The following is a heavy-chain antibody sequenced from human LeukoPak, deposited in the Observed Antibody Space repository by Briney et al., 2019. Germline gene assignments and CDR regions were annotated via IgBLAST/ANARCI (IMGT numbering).Heavy chain of an antibody. CDR2: INTYDRST. Sequence: GGSLRLSCAASGFTFSDSWMHWSRQAPGKGLEWVSRINTYDRSTTYADSVKGRFTISSDNAKNTLYLQMNSLRIEDTAVYYCARDLGSRNWGQGTLVTVSS. CDR1: GFTFSDSW. V-gene: IGHV3-74*01. D-gene: IGHD7-27*01. CDR3: ARDLGSRN. J-gene: IGHJ4*02.